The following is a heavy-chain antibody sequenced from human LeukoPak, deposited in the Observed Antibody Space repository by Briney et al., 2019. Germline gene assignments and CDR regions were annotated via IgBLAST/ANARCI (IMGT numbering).Heavy chain of an antibody. CDR1: GFTFSSYW. Sequence: GGSLRLSCAASGFTFSSYWKSWVRQAPGKGLEWVANIKQDGSEKYCVDSVKGRFTISRDNAKNSLYLQMNSLRAEDTAVYYCARSETDEWELLPQGYYFDYWGQGTLVTVSS. D-gene: IGHD1-26*01. CDR3: ARSETDEWELLPQGYYFDY. V-gene: IGHV3-7*01. J-gene: IGHJ4*02. CDR2: IKQDGSEK.